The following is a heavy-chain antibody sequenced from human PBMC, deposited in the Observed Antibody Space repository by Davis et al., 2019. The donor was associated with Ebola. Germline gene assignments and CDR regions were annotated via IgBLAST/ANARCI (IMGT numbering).Heavy chain of an antibody. CDR1: GFTFSSYA. CDR2: ISGSGGST. D-gene: IGHD6-19*01. CDR3: AKVSVQWLVGVDY. V-gene: IGHV3-23*01. J-gene: IGHJ4*02. Sequence: GESLKISCAASGFTFSSYAMSWVRQAPGKGLEWVSAISGSGGSTYYADSVKGRFTISRDNSKNTLYLQMNSLRAEDTAVYYCAKVSVQWLVGVDYWGQGTLVTVSS.